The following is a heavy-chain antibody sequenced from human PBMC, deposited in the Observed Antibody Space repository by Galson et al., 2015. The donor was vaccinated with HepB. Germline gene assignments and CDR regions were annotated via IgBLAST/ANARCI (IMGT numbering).Heavy chain of an antibody. CDR1: GFTFSSYS. CDR3: ARRGGIAAAGPVDY. V-gene: IGHV3-21*01. J-gene: IGHJ4*02. Sequence: SLRLSCAASGFTFSSYSMNWVRQAPGKGLEWVSSISSSSSYIYYADSVKGRFTISRDNAKNSLYLQMNSLRAEDTAVYYCARRGGIAAAGPVDYWGQGTLVTVSS. CDR2: ISSSSSYI. D-gene: IGHD6-13*01.